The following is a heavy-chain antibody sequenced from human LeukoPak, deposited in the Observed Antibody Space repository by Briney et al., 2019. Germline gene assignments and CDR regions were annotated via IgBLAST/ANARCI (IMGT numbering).Heavy chain of an antibody. D-gene: IGHD2/OR15-2a*01. CDR1: GGSFSGYY. CDR3: ARGRHGTFTY. Sequence: SETLSLTCAVYGGSFSGYYWSWIRQPPGKGLEWIGEINHSGSTNYNPSLKSRVTISVDTSKNQFSLKLSSVTAADTAVYYCARGRHGTFTYWGQGTLVTVSS. CDR2: INHSGST. V-gene: IGHV4-34*01. J-gene: IGHJ4*02.